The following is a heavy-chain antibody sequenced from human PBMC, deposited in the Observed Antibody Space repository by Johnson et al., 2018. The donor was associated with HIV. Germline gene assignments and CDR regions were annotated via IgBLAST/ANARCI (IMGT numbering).Heavy chain of an antibody. CDR3: VFDTSTYAAFDI. V-gene: IGHV3-11*04. D-gene: IGHD5-12*01. CDR1: GFTLSDYY. J-gene: IGHJ3*02. Sequence: QVQLVESGGGLVKPGGSLRLSCAASGFTLSDYYMSWIRQAPGKGLEWLSYISSSGSLTYYADSVEGRFTISRDSAKNSLYLQMNSLRAEDTAVYYCVFDTSTYAAFDIWGQGTMVTVSS. CDR2: ISSSGSLT.